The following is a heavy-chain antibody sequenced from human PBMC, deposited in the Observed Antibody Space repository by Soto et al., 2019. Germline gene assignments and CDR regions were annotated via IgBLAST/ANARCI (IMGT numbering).Heavy chain of an antibody. CDR2: INDSGNI. CDR1: GGSFSGYQ. Sequence: QVQLQQWGAGLLKPSETLSLTCAVYGGSFSGYQWTWIRQTPGKGLEWIGEINDSGNINYNPSLKSRVTIFLDTTKTQISLNLSSVTAADTAVYYCARGLILWFGELSRRGGYYYYMDVWGEGTTVIVSS. V-gene: IGHV4-34*01. J-gene: IGHJ6*03. D-gene: IGHD3-10*01. CDR3: ARGLILWFGELSRRGGYYYYMDV.